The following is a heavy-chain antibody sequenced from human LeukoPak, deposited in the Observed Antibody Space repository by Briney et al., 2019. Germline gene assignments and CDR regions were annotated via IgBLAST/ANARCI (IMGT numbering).Heavy chain of an antibody. CDR3: ARAAWSIIVLRNSTSVDY. V-gene: IGHV1-18*01. Sequence: ASVKVSCKASGYTFTRYGVTWVRQAPGQGLEWMGWISAYNGNTKYAQSFQDRAIMTTDTSTGAAFMELRSLRSDDTAVYYCARAAWSIIVLRNSTSVDYWGQGTLVTVSS. D-gene: IGHD2/OR15-2a*01. CDR2: ISAYNGNT. J-gene: IGHJ4*02. CDR1: GYTFTRYG.